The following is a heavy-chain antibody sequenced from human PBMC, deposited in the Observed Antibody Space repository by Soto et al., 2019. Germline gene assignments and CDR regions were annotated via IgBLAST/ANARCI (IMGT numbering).Heavy chain of an antibody. CDR1: GFTVSSNY. Sequence: EVQLVETGGGLIQPGGSLRLSCAASGFTVSSNYMRWVRQAPGKGLEWVSVIYSGGSTNYADSVKGRFTISRDNSKNMRNLQMNDLRAEYTAVYYCARDLRYYDSPPYGMDVWGQGTTVTVSS. V-gene: IGHV3-53*02. CDR3: ARDLRYYDSPPYGMDV. CDR2: IYSGGST. J-gene: IGHJ6*02. D-gene: IGHD3-22*01.